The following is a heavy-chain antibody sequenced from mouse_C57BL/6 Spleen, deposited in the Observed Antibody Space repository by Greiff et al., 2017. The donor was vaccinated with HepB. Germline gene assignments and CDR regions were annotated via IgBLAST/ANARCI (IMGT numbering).Heavy chain of an antibody. D-gene: IGHD2-2*01. CDR3: ARVDGYDGYFDY. CDR1: GYAFSSYW. J-gene: IGHJ2*01. CDR2: IYPGDGDT. Sequence: VQLQQSGAELVKPGASVKISCKASGYAFSSYWMNWVKQRPGKGLEWIGQIYPGDGDTNYNGKFKGKATLTADKSSSTAYMQLSSLTSEDSAVYFCARVDGYDGYFDYWGQGTTLTVSS. V-gene: IGHV1-80*01.